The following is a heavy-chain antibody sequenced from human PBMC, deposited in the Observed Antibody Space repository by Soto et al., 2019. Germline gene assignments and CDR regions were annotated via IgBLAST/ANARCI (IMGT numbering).Heavy chain of an antibody. CDR3: ARAIRDQLLSDY. V-gene: IGHV1-8*01. J-gene: IGHJ4*02. CDR1: GYTFTNFD. Sequence: QVQLVQSGAEAKQPGASVKVSCRTSGYTFTNFDISWVRQATGEGLEWMGWMNPDSANTGYAQKFQGRVTLTRDTSISTAYMELNSLTSEDTAIYYCARAIRDQLLSDYWGQGSLVIVSS. CDR2: MNPDSANT. D-gene: IGHD1-26*01.